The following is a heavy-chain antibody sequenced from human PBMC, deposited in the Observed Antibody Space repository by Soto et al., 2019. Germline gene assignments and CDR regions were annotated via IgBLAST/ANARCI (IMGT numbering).Heavy chain of an antibody. Sequence: GGSLRLSCAASGFTFSSYSMNWVRQAPGRGLEWVSSISSSSSYIYYADSVKGRFTISRDNAKNSLYLQVNSLRAEDTAVYYCAREGIAAALDYWGQGTLVTVSS. CDR3: AREGIAAALDY. CDR1: GFTFSSYS. J-gene: IGHJ4*02. D-gene: IGHD6-13*01. CDR2: ISSSSSYI. V-gene: IGHV3-21*01.